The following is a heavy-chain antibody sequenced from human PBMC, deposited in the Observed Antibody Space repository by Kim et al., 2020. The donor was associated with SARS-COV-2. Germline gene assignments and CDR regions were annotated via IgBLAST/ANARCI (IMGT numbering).Heavy chain of an antibody. D-gene: IGHD3-10*01. CDR3: ARDFYTMVRGVIITRVWFDP. CDR1: GYTFTSYY. CDR2: INPSGGST. Sequence: ASVKVSCKASGYTFTSYYMHWVRQAPGQGLEWMGIINPSGGSTSYAQKFQGRVTMTRDTSTSTVYMELSSLRSEDTAVYYCARDFYTMVRGVIITRVWFDPWGQGTLVTVSS. J-gene: IGHJ5*02. V-gene: IGHV1-46*01.